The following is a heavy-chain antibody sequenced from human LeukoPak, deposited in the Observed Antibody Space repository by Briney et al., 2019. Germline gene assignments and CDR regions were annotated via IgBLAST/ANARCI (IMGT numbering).Heavy chain of an antibody. CDR2: IKTDGSVT. Sequence: GGSLRLSCAVSGFTSSHYWMHWVRQAPGKGLVWVSYIKTDGSVTSYADSVKGRFTITRDNAKNTLYLQMNSLRAEDSAVCYCAKDGSIAVAKDAFDIWGQGTMVTVSS. CDR1: GFTSSHYW. V-gene: IGHV3-74*01. D-gene: IGHD6-19*01. J-gene: IGHJ3*02. CDR3: AKDGSIAVAKDAFDI.